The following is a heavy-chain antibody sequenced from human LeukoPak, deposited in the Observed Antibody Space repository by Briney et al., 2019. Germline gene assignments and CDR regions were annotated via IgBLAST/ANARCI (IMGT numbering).Heavy chain of an antibody. D-gene: IGHD6-19*01. Sequence: SETLSLTCTVSGVSISSYYWSWVRQPPGKGLEWVGYIYYSGSTNYNPSLKSRVTISVDTSKNQFSLKLSSVTAADTAVYYCARLPTSGGWYLSTYYYYGTDVWGQGTTVTVSS. CDR3: ARLPTSGGWYLSTYYYYGTDV. CDR1: GVSISSYY. J-gene: IGHJ6*02. V-gene: IGHV4-59*08. CDR2: IYYSGST.